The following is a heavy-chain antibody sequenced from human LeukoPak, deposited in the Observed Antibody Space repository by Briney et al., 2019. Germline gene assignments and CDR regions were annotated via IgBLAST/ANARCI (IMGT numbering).Heavy chain of an antibody. Sequence: GESLKISCKGSGYSFTSYWIGWVRQMPGKGLEWMGIIYPGDSDTRYSPSFQGQVTISADKSISTAYLQWSSLKASDTAMYYCARLRRSRYYYDSSGYSHDPPHGGFDYWGQGTLVTVSS. CDR2: IYPGDSDT. CDR1: GYSFTSYW. V-gene: IGHV5-51*01. J-gene: IGHJ4*02. CDR3: ARLRRSRYYYDSSGYSHDPPHGGFDY. D-gene: IGHD3-22*01.